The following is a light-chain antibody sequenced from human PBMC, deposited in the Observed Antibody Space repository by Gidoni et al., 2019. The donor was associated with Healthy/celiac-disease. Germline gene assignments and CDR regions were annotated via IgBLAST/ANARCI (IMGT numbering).Light chain of an antibody. J-gene: IGKJ1*01. CDR3: QRLSDWPPPWT. CDR2: DAS. Sequence: EIVLTQSPATLSLSPGERATLSCTASQSVSSYLAWYQQKPGQAPRPLIYDASNRATGFPARFSGSGSGTDFTLTISILGAEDFAVYDCQRLSDWPPPWTFGQGTKVEIK. V-gene: IGKV3-11*01. CDR1: QSVSSY.